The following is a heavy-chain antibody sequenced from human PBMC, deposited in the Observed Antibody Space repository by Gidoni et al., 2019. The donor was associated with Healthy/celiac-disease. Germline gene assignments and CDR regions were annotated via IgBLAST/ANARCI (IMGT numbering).Heavy chain of an antibody. CDR1: GFTFSSYG. D-gene: IGHD6-13*01. CDR2: ISYDGSNK. CDR3: ANLPPGIAAAGTGGWGYYYYGMDV. J-gene: IGHJ6*02. V-gene: IGHV3-30*18. Sequence: ASGFTFSSYGMHWVRQAPGKGLEWVAVISYDGSNKYYADSVKGRFTISRDNSKNTLYLQMNSLRAEDTAVYYCANLPPGIAAAGTGGWGYYYYGMDVWGQGTTVTVSS.